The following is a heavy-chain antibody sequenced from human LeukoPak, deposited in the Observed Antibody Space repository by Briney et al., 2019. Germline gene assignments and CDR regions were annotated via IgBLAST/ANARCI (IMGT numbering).Heavy chain of an antibody. CDR1: GYTFTDYY. Sequence: ASVKVSCKVSGYTFTDYYMHWGQQAPGKGLEWMGLVDPEDGETIYAEKFQGRVTISADTSTDTAYMELSSLRSEDTAVYYCATGASYGDAFDIWGQGTMVTVSS. J-gene: IGHJ3*02. V-gene: IGHV1-69-2*01. CDR2: VDPEDGET. CDR3: ATGASYGDAFDI. D-gene: IGHD2-21*01.